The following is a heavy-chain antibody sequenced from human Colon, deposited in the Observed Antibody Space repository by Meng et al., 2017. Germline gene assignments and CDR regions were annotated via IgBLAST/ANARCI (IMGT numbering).Heavy chain of an antibody. CDR3: ARDGGYEYLRFFLH. CDR2: INAGNGNT. D-gene: IGHD2-15*01. V-gene: IGHV1-3*01. J-gene: IGHJ1*01. CDR1: AYTFSRYA. Sequence: HVRVGPTGGEVIKPGASVKVSCKASAYTFSRYAMHWVRHAPGQRLEWMRWINAGNGNTTRDTSATTTYMELSSLRSEDTAVYYCARDGGYEYLRFFLHWGQGTLVTVSS.